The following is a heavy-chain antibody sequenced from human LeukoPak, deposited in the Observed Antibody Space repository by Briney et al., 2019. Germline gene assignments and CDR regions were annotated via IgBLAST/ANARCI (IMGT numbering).Heavy chain of an antibody. CDR1: GGSISSNSYY. Sequence: SETLSLTCAVSGGSISSNSYYWGWIRQPPGTGLEWIGSIYYSGSTYYNPSLKSRVTISVDTSKNQFSLKLSSVTAADTAVYYCARDPFLSSWFDPWGQGTLVTVSS. D-gene: IGHD3-16*02. CDR3: ARDPFLSSWFDP. V-gene: IGHV4-39*02. J-gene: IGHJ5*02. CDR2: IYYSGST.